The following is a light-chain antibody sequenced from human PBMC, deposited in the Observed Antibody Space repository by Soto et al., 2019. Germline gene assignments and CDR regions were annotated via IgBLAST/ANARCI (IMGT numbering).Light chain of an antibody. Sequence: EIVMTQSPATLSVSPGEGVTLSCRASQSVSSDLAWYQQKPGQSPRLLMYGASTRATDIPARFSGGXXXTXXXXTISSLQSEDVAIYYCQQYHDWPPITFGPGTKVDIK. CDR2: GAS. CDR1: QSVSSD. V-gene: IGKV3-15*01. CDR3: QQYHDWPPIT. J-gene: IGKJ3*01.